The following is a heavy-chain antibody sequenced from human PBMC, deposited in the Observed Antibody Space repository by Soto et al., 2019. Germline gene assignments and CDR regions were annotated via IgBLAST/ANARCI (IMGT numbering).Heavy chain of an antibody. J-gene: IGHJ6*02. Sequence: EVQLVESGGGLVQPGRSLRLSCVASGFTFDDYAMHWVRQAPGKGLEWVAGIQWDSSKIAYADSVGGRITISRDNAKNSRYQQRNRLRPEDTAWYDGAKGLPGFGYGVDVWGQGTTVTVSS. CDR2: IQWDSSKI. CDR3: AKGLPGFGYGVDV. D-gene: IGHD3-10*01. CDR1: GFTFDDYA. V-gene: IGHV3-9*01.